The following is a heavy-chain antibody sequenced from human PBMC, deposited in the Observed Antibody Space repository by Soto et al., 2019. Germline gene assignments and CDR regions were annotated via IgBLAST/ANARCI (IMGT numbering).Heavy chain of an antibody. Sequence: EVQLVESGGGLVKPGGSLRLSCAASGFTFSSYSMNWVRQAPGKGLEWVSSISSSSSYIYYADSVKGRFTISRDNAKNSLDLQMNSLRAEDTAVYYCARGGSYCSSTSCRRKFYYYYMDVWGKGTTVTVSS. CDR2: ISSSSSYI. J-gene: IGHJ6*03. CDR1: GFTFSSYS. V-gene: IGHV3-21*01. D-gene: IGHD2-2*01. CDR3: ARGGSYCSSTSCRRKFYYYYMDV.